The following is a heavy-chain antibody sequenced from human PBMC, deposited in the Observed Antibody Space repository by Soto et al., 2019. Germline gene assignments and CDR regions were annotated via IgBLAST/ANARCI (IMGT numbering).Heavy chain of an antibody. Sequence: QVQLVQSGAEVKKPGASVKVSCKASGYTFISYGIGWVRQAPGQGLEWMGWISAYNDNTNYAQKLQGRVTMTADTATSNVYMERRSLRSDDTAVYYCARGDYYDTSGYLPNFDYWGQGTLVTVSS. CDR3: ARGDYYDTSGYLPNFDY. D-gene: IGHD3-22*01. CDR1: GYTFISYG. CDR2: ISAYNDNT. J-gene: IGHJ4*02. V-gene: IGHV1-18*01.